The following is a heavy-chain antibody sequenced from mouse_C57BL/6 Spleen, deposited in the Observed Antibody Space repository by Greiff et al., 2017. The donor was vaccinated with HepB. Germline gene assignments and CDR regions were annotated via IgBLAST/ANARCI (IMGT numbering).Heavy chain of an antibody. V-gene: IGHV1-66*01. CDR1: GYSFTSYY. CDR3: ARSGGYDGVFAY. Sequence: QVQLQQSGPELVKPGASVKISCKASGYSFTSYYIPWVKQRPGQGLEWIGWIDPGSGNNKYNEKFKGKATLTADTSSSTAYMQLSSLTSEDSSVYYCARSGGYDGVFAYWGQGTLVTVSA. J-gene: IGHJ3*01. D-gene: IGHD2-2*01. CDR2: IDPGSGNN.